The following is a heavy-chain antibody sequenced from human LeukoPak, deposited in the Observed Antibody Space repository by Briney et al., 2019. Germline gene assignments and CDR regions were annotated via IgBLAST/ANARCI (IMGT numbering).Heavy chain of an antibody. CDR2: INHSGST. V-gene: IGHV4-34*01. Sequence: PSETLSLTCAVYGGSFSGYYWSWIRQPPGKGLEWIGEINHSGSTNYNPSLKSRVTISVDTSKNQFSLKLSSVTAADTAVYYCARRLWWSNAFDIRGQGTMVTVSS. D-gene: IGHD2-21*01. CDR1: GGSFSGYY. J-gene: IGHJ3*02. CDR3: ARRLWWSNAFDI.